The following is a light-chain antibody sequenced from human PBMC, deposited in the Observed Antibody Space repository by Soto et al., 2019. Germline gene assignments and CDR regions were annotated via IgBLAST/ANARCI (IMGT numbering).Light chain of an antibody. CDR3: AAWYDILSGHVV. Sequence: QSVLTQPPSASGTPGQRVTISCSGSSSNIGSNYVYWYQQLPGTAPKLPIYRNNQLPSGVPDRFSVSKSGTSATLAISGLRSEDEADYYCAAWYDILSGHVVFGGGTKLTVL. CDR2: RNN. CDR1: SSNIGSNY. J-gene: IGLJ2*01. V-gene: IGLV1-47*01.